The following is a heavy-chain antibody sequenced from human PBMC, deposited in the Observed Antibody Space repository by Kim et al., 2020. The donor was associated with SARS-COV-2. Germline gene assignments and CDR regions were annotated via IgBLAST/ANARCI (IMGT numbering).Heavy chain of an antibody. J-gene: IGHJ4*02. D-gene: IGHD5-12*01. V-gene: IGHV3-21*01. CDR2: ISSSSSYI. CDR1: GFTFSSYS. CDR3: AREGGMATRVFDY. Sequence: GGSLRLSCAASGFTFSSYSMNWVRQAPGKGLEWVSSISSSSSYIYYADSVKGRFTISRDNAKNSLYLQMNSLRAEDTAVYYCAREGGMATRVFDYWGQGTLVTVSS.